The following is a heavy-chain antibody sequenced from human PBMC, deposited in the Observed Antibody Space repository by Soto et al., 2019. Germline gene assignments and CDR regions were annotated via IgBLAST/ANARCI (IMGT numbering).Heavy chain of an antibody. Sequence: QVQLVQSGAEVKKPGASVKVSYVASGYTFTDHYIHWVRQAPGQGLEWMGWINPHSGDTIYAQKFQGRVTLTRDTSISTAYMELSRLRSDDTGVYYCAGGRTVNFYGMDVWGQGTTVTVSS. V-gene: IGHV1-2*02. D-gene: IGHD4-17*01. CDR2: INPHSGDT. CDR1: GYTFTDHY. CDR3: AGGRTVNFYGMDV. J-gene: IGHJ6*02.